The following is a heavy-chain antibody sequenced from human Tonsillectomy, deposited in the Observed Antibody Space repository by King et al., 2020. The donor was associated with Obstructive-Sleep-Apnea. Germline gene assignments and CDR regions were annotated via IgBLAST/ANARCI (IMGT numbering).Heavy chain of an antibody. J-gene: IGHJ4*02. V-gene: IGHV3-74*01. Sequence: VQLVESGGGLVQPGGSLRLSCASSGFTFSSYWMHWVRQAPGKGLVWVSRINSDGSSTSYAASVKVRFTISRDNAKNTLYLQMNSLRAEDTAVYYCARPWSGYYTEDYWGQGTLVTVSS. D-gene: IGHD3-3*01. CDR2: INSDGSST. CDR1: GFTFSSYW. CDR3: ARPWSGYYTEDY.